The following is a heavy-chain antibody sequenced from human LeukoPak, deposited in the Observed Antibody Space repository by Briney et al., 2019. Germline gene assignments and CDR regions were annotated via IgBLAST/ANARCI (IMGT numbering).Heavy chain of an antibody. CDR1: GYSISSGYY. CDR3: ARVRLSTVMNLPFDP. Sequence: SETLSLTCAVSGYSISSGYYWGWIRQPPGKGLEWIGNIYHSGSTYYNPSPKSRVTISVDTSKNQFSLKLRSVTAADTAVYYCARVRLSTVMNLPFDPWGQGTLVTVSS. J-gene: IGHJ5*02. V-gene: IGHV4-38-2*01. CDR2: IYHSGST. D-gene: IGHD4-17*01.